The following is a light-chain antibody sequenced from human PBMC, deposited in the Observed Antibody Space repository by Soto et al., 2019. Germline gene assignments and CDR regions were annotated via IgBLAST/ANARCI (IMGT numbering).Light chain of an antibody. CDR2: DNN. J-gene: IGLJ2*01. CDR3: GTWDSSLSAVV. Sequence: QSVLTQPPSVSAAPGQKVTISCSGSSYNIGTYYVSWYQHVPGTAPKLLIYDNNERPSGIPDRCSGSKSGTSATLGITVLQTEDEADYHCGTWDSSLSAVVFGGGTKVTVL. V-gene: IGLV1-51*01. CDR1: SYNIGTYY.